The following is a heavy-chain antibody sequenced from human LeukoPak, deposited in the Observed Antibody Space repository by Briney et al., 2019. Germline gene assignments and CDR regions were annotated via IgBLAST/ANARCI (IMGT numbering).Heavy chain of an antibody. D-gene: IGHD3-3*01. Sequence: DTLSLTCTVSGGSMSIFYWIWIREPPGKGLEGIGYVYYSGSTNYNPSLESRVTISIDTSKNQFSLKLSSVTAADTAVYYCARDFWSGYRHYYYYMDVWGKGTTVTVSS. CDR2: VYYSGST. CDR1: GGSMSIFY. CDR3: ARDFWSGYRHYYYYMDV. J-gene: IGHJ6*03. V-gene: IGHV4-59*01.